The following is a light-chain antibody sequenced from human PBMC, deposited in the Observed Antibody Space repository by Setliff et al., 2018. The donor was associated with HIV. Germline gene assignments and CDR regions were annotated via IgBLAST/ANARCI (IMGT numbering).Light chain of an antibody. CDR1: TSDVGSNNL. J-gene: IGLJ1*01. V-gene: IGLV2-23*02. CDR2: EVT. CDR3: CSYAGNYV. Sequence: QSALAQLASVSGSPGQSITISCTGTTSDVGSNNLVSWYQQYPGKAPKIMIYEVTKRPSGVSNRFSGSKSGNTASLTISGLQAEDEADYYCCSYAGNYVFGTGTKVTVL.